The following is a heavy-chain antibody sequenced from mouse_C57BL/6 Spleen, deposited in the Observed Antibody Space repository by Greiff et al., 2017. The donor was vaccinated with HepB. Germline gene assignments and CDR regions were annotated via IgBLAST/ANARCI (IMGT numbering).Heavy chain of an antibody. J-gene: IGHJ4*01. Sequence: EVQRVESGGGLVQPKGSLKLSCAASGFSFNTYAMNWVRQAPGKGVEWVARIRSKSNNYATYYADSVKDRFTISRDDSESMLYLQMNNLKTEDTAVYYCVYSSGPYYYAMDYWGQGTSVTVSS. V-gene: IGHV10-1*01. CDR3: VYSSGPYYYAMDY. CDR1: GFSFNTYA. D-gene: IGHD3-2*02. CDR2: IRSKSNNYAT.